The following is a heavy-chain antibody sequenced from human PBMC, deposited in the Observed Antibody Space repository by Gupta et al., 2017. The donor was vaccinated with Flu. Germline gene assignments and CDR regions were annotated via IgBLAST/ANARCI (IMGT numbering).Heavy chain of an antibody. D-gene: IGHD4-4*01. CDR2: IYYSGGS. CDR3: ASVQEHDYTNHVDY. J-gene: IGHJ4*02. Sequence: RHHPGKGLEWIGYIYYSGGSYYNPSLKSRITMSVDVSKNQFSLEMRSVIAADSALYFCASVQEHDYTNHVDYWGQGTLVTVSS. V-gene: IGHV4-31*02.